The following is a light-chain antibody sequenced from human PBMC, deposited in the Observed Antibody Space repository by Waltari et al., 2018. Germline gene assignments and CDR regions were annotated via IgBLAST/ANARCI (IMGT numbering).Light chain of an antibody. Sequence: SYELTQPPSVSVSPGQTARITCSGDTLPTHYAYWYQQQPGHAPVVVIYKDSERPSGIPERFSGSSSGTTVTLTISRVQAEDEADYYCQSADTTWVFGGGTKLTVL. CDR3: QSADTTWV. CDR1: TLPTHY. J-gene: IGLJ3*02. CDR2: KDS. V-gene: IGLV3-25*03.